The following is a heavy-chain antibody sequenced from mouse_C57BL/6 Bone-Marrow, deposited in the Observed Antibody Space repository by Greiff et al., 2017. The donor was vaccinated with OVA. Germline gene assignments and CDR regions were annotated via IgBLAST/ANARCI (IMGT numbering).Heavy chain of an antibody. J-gene: IGHJ4*01. CDR2: IYPGSGST. Sequence: QVHVKQSGAELVKPGASVKMSCKASGYTFTSYWITWVKQRPGQGLEWIGDIYPGSGSTNYNEKFKSKATLTVDTSSSTAYMQLSSLTSEDSAVYYCARGGIYYDYDDGYYAMDYWGQGTSVTVSS. CDR3: ARGGIYYDYDDGYYAMDY. CDR1: GYTFTSYW. V-gene: IGHV1-55*01. D-gene: IGHD2-4*01.